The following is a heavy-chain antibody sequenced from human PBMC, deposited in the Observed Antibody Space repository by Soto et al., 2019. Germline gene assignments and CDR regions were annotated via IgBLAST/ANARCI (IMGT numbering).Heavy chain of an antibody. Sequence: SETLSLTCTVSGGSISSSSWNWIRQAPGKRLEWIGCIFYTGSTNFNPSLESRITISPDMYNNRISLQLNSVTPDDTAVYYCVRLIGNSWLDSWGQGTLVTVSS. J-gene: IGHJ5*01. V-gene: IGHV4-59*08. CDR3: VRLIGNSWLDS. CDR1: GGSISSSS. CDR2: IFYTGST.